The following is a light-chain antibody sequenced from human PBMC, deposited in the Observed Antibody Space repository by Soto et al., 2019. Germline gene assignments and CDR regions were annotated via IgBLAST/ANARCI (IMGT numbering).Light chain of an antibody. CDR3: AAWDDSLRGVV. V-gene: IGLV1-47*02. J-gene: IGLJ3*02. Sequence: SVLTQPPSASGAPGQRVTLSCVGGSSNVGFNAVNWYQQIPGAAPKLLMHGNSQRPSGVPDRFSGSKSGTSASLAIIGLRTEDEAHYYCAAWDDSLRGVVFGGGTKLTVL. CDR2: GNS. CDR1: SSNVGFNA.